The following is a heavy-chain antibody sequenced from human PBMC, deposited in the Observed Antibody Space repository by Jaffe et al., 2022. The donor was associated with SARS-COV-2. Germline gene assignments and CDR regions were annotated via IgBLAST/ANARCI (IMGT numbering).Heavy chain of an antibody. V-gene: IGHV3-23*04. CDR2: ISGSGGST. CDR3: AKDSGQLWSFFDY. J-gene: IGHJ4*02. CDR1: GFTFSSYA. D-gene: IGHD5-18*01. Sequence: EVQLVESGGGLVQPGGSLRLSCAASGFTFSSYAMSWVRPAPGKGLEWVAAISGSGGSTYYADSVKGRFTISRDNSKNTLYLQMNSLRAEDTAVYYCAKDSGQLWSFFDYWGQGTLVTVSS.